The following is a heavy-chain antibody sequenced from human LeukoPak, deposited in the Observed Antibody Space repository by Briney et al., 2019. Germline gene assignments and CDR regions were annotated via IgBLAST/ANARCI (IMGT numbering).Heavy chain of an antibody. J-gene: IGHJ4*02. V-gene: IGHV4-34*01. CDR3: ATLRDTAMPRAYKNYFDY. D-gene: IGHD5-18*01. Sequence: PSETLSLTCAVYGGSFSGYYWSWIRQPPGKGLEWIGEINHSGSNNYNPSLKSRVTISVDTSKNQFSLKLSSVTAADTAVYYCATLRDTAMPRAYKNYFDYWGQGTLVTVSS. CDR2: INHSGSN. CDR1: GGSFSGYY.